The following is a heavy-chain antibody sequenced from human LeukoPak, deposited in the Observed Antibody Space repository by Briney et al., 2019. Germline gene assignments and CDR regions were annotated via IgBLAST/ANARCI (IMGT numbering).Heavy chain of an antibody. J-gene: IGHJ5*02. CDR2: ISWNSGSI. V-gene: IGHV3-9*01. CDR3: AKGLTGYYNAPTSLNWFDP. Sequence: SGGSLRLSCAASGFTFDDYAMHWVRQAPGKGLEWVSGISWNSGSIGYADSVKGRFTISRDNAKNSLYLQMNSLRAEDTALYYCAKGLTGYYNAPTSLNWFDPWGQGTLATVSS. CDR1: GFTFDDYA. D-gene: IGHD3-9*01.